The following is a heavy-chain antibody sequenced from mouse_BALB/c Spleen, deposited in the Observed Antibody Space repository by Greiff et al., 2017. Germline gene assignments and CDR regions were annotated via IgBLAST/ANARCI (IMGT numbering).Heavy chain of an antibody. D-gene: IGHD4-1*01. J-gene: IGHJ4*01. Sequence: EVQLQESGGGLVQPGGSRKLSCAASGFTFSSFGMHWVRQAPEKGLEWVAYISSGSSTIYYADTVKGRFTISRDNPKNTLFLQMTSLRSEDTAMYYCARSNWAMDYWGQGTSVTVSS. CDR3: ARSNWAMDY. V-gene: IGHV5-17*02. CDR1: GFTFSSFG. CDR2: ISSGSSTI.